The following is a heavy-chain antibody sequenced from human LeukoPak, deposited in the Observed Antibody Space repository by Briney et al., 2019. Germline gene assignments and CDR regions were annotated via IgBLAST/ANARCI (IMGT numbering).Heavy chain of an antibody. Sequence: GASVKVSCKASGYTFTGYYMHWVRQAPGQGLEWMGWINPNSGGTNYAQKFQGRVTMTRDTSISTAYMELSGLRSDDTAVYYCAREGGGYCSSTSCPQVGYWGQGTLVTVSS. CDR3: AREGGGYCSSTSCPQVGY. V-gene: IGHV1-2*02. J-gene: IGHJ4*02. CDR2: INPNSGGT. D-gene: IGHD2-2*01. CDR1: GYTFTGYY.